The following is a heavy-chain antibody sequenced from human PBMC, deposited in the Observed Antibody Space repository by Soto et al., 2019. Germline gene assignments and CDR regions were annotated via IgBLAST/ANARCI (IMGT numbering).Heavy chain of an antibody. CDR3: AKDLHSSGWAAYNFDY. J-gene: IGHJ4*02. CDR1: GFTFSNYG. V-gene: IGHV3-30*18. D-gene: IGHD6-25*01. Sequence: GGSLRLSCAPSGFTFSNYGMHWIRQAPGKGLEWVALISYDGSNKYYADSVKGRFTISRDNTKNTLYLQMNSLRAEDSAVYYCAKDLHSSGWAAYNFDYWGQGTLVTVSS. CDR2: ISYDGSNK.